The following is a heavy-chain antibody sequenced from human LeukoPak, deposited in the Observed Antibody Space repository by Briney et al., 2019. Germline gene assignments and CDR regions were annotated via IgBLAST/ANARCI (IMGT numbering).Heavy chain of an antibody. CDR2: IRFDGSKN. J-gene: IGHJ4*02. V-gene: IGHV3-30*02. D-gene: IGHD3-10*01. Sequence: GGSLRLSCEASGFTFSSYGLHWVRQAPGKGLEWVAFIRFDGSKNFHADSVKGRFTISRDNGKSTLYLQMNSLRAEDTAVYYCTRAAGSDYWGQGTLVTVSS. CDR1: GFTFSSYG. CDR3: TRAAGSDY.